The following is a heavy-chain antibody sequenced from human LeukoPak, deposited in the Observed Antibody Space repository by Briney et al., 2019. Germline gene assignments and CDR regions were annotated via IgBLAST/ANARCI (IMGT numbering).Heavy chain of an antibody. CDR1: GFTFSSYA. Sequence: PGGSLRLSCAASGFTFSSYAMSSVRQAPGKGLEWISAISGSGGSTYYADSVKGRFTISRDNSKNTLYLQMNSLRAEDTAVYYCAKGLRGSGSYRSYYFDYWGQGTLVTVSS. CDR2: ISGSGGST. D-gene: IGHD3-10*01. CDR3: AKGLRGSGSYRSYYFDY. V-gene: IGHV3-23*01. J-gene: IGHJ4*02.